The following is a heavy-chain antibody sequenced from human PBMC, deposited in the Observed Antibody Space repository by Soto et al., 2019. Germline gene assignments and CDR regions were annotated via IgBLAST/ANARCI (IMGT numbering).Heavy chain of an antibody. Sequence: SETLSLTCTVSGGSISSSSYYWGWIRQPPGKGLEWIGSIYYSGSTYYNPSLKSRVTISVDTSKNQFSLKLSSVTAADTAVYYCARLVAVAGTRMDYWGQGTLVTVSS. J-gene: IGHJ4*02. V-gene: IGHV4-39*01. CDR1: GGSISSSSYY. CDR3: ARLVAVAGTRMDY. D-gene: IGHD6-19*01. CDR2: IYYSGST.